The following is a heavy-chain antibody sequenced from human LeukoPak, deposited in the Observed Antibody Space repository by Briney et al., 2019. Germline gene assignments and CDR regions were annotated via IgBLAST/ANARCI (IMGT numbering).Heavy chain of an antibody. CDR3: AGNYYGNSGFYSDPQ. Sequence: SETLSLTCTVSGGSISSYYWSWIRQPAGKGLEWIGRIYTSGSTNYSPSLKGRVTMSVDSSKNQFSLKLSSVTAADTAVYYCAGNYYGNSGFYSDPQWGQGTLVTVST. D-gene: IGHD3-22*01. V-gene: IGHV4-4*07. CDR1: GGSISSYY. J-gene: IGHJ4*02. CDR2: IYTSGST.